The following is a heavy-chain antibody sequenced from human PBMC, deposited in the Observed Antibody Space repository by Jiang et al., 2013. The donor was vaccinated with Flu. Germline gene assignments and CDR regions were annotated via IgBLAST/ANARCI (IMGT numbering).Heavy chain of an antibody. D-gene: IGHD2-8*02. Sequence: QSGSELKNPGASVKVSCKASGYTFSTYAINWVRRAPGQGLEWMGWINTNTGNPAYARDFTGRFVFSLDTSVTTAYLQINSLSAEDTAVYYCARSLCSGGVCFRGADYYTMDVWGRGTTVTVSS. J-gene: IGHJ6*02. V-gene: IGHV7-4-1*02. CDR1: GYTFSTYA. CDR3: ARSLCSGGVCFRGADYYTMDV. CDR2: INTNTGNP.